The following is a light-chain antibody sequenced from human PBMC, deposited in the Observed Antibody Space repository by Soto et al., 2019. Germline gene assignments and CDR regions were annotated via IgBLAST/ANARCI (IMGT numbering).Light chain of an antibody. V-gene: IGKV1-5*01. Sequence: DIQMTQSSSTLSASLGDRVTITCRASQSISSWLAWYQQKPGKAPKLLIYAASSLQSGVPSRFSGSGSGTEFTLTISSLKPDDFATYYCQQYNSYSSFGQGTRLEIK. CDR2: AAS. CDR3: QQYNSYSS. J-gene: IGKJ5*01. CDR1: QSISSW.